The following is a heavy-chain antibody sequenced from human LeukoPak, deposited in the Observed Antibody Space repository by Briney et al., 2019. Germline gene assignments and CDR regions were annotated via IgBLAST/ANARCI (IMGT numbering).Heavy chain of an antibody. CDR3: ARAPSHIAAPPRFDYGMDV. CDR2: MNPNSGNT. V-gene: IGHV1-8*01. CDR1: GYTFTSYD. Sequence: GASVKVSCKASGYTFTSYDINWVRQATGQGLEWMGWMNPNSGNTGYAQKFQGRVTMTRNTSISTAYMELSSLRSEDTAVYYCARAPSHIAAPPRFDYGMDVWGQGTTVTVSS. D-gene: IGHD6-13*01. J-gene: IGHJ6*02.